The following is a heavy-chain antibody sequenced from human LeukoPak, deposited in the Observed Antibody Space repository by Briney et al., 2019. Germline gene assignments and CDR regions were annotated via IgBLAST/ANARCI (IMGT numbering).Heavy chain of an antibody. Sequence: GGSLRLSCAASGFTFSSYWMHWVRQAPGKGLAWVSYISSSGSTKLYSDSVRGRFTISRDNAKNSLYLQMNSLRAEDTAVYYCAREGSYYFDYWGRGTLVTVSS. J-gene: IGHJ4*02. CDR2: ISSSGSTK. CDR3: AREGSYYFDY. CDR1: GFTFSSYW. V-gene: IGHV3-48*04.